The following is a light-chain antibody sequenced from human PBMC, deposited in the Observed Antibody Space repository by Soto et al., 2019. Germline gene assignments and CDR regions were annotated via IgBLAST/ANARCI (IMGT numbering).Light chain of an antibody. Sequence: DIQMTQSPSSLSASVGDRVTITCRASQGIGNDLGWFQQKPGKAPKRLIYAASILESGVPSRFSGSGPVTEFTLTISSLQPEDFATYFCLQHNGYPHTFGQGTKLEIK. CDR2: AAS. J-gene: IGKJ2*01. CDR3: LQHNGYPHT. V-gene: IGKV1-17*01. CDR1: QGIGND.